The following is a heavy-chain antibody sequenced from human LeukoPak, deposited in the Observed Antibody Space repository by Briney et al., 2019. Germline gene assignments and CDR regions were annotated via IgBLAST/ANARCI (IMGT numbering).Heavy chain of an antibody. J-gene: IGHJ4*02. V-gene: IGHV3-30*03. D-gene: IGHD5-18*01. Sequence: GGSLRLSCAVSGFTFSSYGMRWVRQAPGKGLEWVAVISYDGSNRYYADSVKGRFTISRDTSKNTLYLQMNSLRTEDTAVYYXXXXXXXXGLVGYSYGPIDYWGQGTLVTVSS. CDR3: XXXXXXXGLVGYSYGPIDY. CDR2: ISYDGSNR. CDR1: GFTFSSYG.